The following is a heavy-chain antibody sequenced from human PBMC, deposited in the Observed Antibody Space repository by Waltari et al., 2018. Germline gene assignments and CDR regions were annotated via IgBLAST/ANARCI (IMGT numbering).Heavy chain of an antibody. V-gene: IGHV1-24*01. D-gene: IGHD2-15*01. CDR2: FDPEDGET. J-gene: IGHJ4*02. CDR1: GYTLTELY. Sequence: QVQRGQSGAEVRKPGASVKVPCKVSGYTLTELYMHRGRQAPGKGLEWMGGFDPEDGETIYAQKFQGRVTMTEDTSTDTAYMELSSLRSEDTAVYYCATGMRALVVAATLDYWGQGPLVTVSS. CDR3: ATGMRALVVAATLDY.